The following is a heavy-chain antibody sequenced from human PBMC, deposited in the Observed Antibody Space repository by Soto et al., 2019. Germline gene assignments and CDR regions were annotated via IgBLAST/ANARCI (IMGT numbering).Heavy chain of an antibody. J-gene: IGHJ4*02. CDR2: IIPILGIA. V-gene: IGHV1-69*04. D-gene: IGHD5-12*01. Sequence: SVKVSCKASGYTFTSYTISWVRQAPGQGLEWMGRIIPILGIANYAQKFQGRVTITADKSTSTAYMELSSLRSEDTAVYYCARDSRRDGYKHWGQGTLVTVSS. CDR1: GYTFTSYT. CDR3: ARDSRRDGYKH.